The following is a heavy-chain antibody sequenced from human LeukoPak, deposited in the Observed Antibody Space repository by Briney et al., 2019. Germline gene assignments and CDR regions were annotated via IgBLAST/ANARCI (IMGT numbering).Heavy chain of an antibody. CDR2: IYPGDSDT. CDR3: ARLGMATTPYFDY. J-gene: IGHJ4*02. Sequence: GESLKTSCKGSGYSFTSYWIGWVRQMPGKGLEWMGIIYPGDSDTRYSPSFQGQVTISADKSISTAYLQLSSLQASDTAMYYCARLGMATTPYFDYWGQGTLVTVSS. V-gene: IGHV5-51*01. CDR1: GYSFTSYW. D-gene: IGHD5-24*01.